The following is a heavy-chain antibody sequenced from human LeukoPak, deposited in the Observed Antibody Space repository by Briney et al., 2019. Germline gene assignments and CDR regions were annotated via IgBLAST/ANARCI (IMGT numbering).Heavy chain of an antibody. CDR2: IDSSSTI. D-gene: IGHD4-17*01. CDR1: GFPFSELS. CDR3: ARGPYDYGEYIDY. Sequence: GGPLTLPCAASGFPFSELSILWLRQSPGKALEWVSYIDSSSTIYYADSVKGRFTISRDNAKNSLYLQLNSVRAEDTAVYYCARGPYDYGEYIDYWGQGTLVTVSS. J-gene: IGHJ4*02. V-gene: IGHV3-69-1*01.